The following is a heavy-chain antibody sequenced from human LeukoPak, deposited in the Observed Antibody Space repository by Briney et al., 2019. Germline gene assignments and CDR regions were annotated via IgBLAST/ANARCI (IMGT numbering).Heavy chain of an antibody. D-gene: IGHD6-19*01. CDR1: GFTFSSYG. CDR2: ISSSGSTI. Sequence: GGSLRLSCAASGFTFSSYGMHWVRQAPGKGLEWVSYISSSGSTIYYADSVKGRFTISRDNAKNSLYLQMNSLRAEDTAVYYCARPQYSSGWYGYFDYWGQGTLVTVSS. CDR3: ARPQYSSGWYGYFDY. V-gene: IGHV3-48*04. J-gene: IGHJ4*02.